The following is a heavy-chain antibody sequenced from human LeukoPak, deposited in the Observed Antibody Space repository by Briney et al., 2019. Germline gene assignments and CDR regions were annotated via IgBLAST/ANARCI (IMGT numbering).Heavy chain of an antibody. J-gene: IGHJ4*02. D-gene: IGHD3-22*01. V-gene: IGHV4-31*11. CDR3: ASAHYYDSSGYDYGYGDY. CDR2: IYYSGSA. CDR1: GGSFSGYY. Sequence: SETLSLTCAVYGGSFSGYYWSWIRQHPGKGLEWIGYIYYSGSAYYNPSLKSRVTISVDTSKNQFSLKLSSVTAADTAVYYCASAHYYDSSGYDYGYGDYWGQGTLVTVSS.